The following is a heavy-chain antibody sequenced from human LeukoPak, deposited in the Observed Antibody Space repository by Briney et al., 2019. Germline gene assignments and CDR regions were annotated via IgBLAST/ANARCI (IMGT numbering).Heavy chain of an antibody. CDR1: GYTFTGYY. J-gene: IGHJ5*02. D-gene: IGHD3-10*01. Sequence: GASVKVSCKASGYTFTGYYMHWVRQAPGQGLEWMGWINPNSGGTNYAQKFQGRVTMTRDTSISTAYMELSRLRSDDTAVYYCARHGKGLWFGELSRWFDPWGQGTLVTVSS. CDR3: ARHGKGLWFGELSRWFDP. V-gene: IGHV1-2*02. CDR2: INPNSGGT.